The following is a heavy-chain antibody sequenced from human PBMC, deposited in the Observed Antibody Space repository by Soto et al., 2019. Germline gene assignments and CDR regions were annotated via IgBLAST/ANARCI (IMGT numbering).Heavy chain of an antibody. D-gene: IGHD2-15*01. CDR3: ARDLNCGGGRCYSQQIR. CDR1: GVSVSRTAW. Sequence: QVELQESGPGLVKPLGTLSLTCAVSGVSVSRTAWWSWVRQPPGKGLEWVGEISHDGTTNYKPSLKRRVTISLDKSNNHFSLKLSSVTAADTAVYYCARDLNCGGGRCYSQQIRWGQGTLVTVSS. CDR2: ISHDGTT. V-gene: IGHV4-4*02. J-gene: IGHJ4*02.